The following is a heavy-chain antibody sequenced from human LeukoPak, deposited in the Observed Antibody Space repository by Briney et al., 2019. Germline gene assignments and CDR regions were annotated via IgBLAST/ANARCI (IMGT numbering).Heavy chain of an antibody. CDR1: GGSISSHY. CDR3: ARRSGVLDSRDSRYHFDH. J-gene: IGHJ4*02. D-gene: IGHD3-22*01. CDR2: IYYSGST. Sequence: TSSETLSLTCIVPGGSISSHYWSWIRQPPGKGLEYIGYIYYSGSTDYNPSLKSRVTISLDTSKNQFSLNLSSVTAADTAVYYCARRSGVLDSRDSRYHFDHWGQGTLVTVSS. V-gene: IGHV4-59*11.